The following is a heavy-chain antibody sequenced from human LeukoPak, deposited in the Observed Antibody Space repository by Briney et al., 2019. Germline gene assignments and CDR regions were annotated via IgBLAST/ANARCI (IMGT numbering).Heavy chain of an antibody. CDR2: FNPKSGDT. CDR3: ATATVRGVIRYYYYMDV. D-gene: IGHD3-10*01. CDR1: GFTFTAYY. J-gene: IGHJ6*03. Sequence: GASMKVSCKASGFTFTAYYTHWMRQAPGQGPEYMGLFNPKSGDTNYAQRFQGRVTMTRDTPISTAYLELSNLRSDDTAVYYCATATVRGVIRYYYYMDVWGKGTTVTISS. V-gene: IGHV1-2*02.